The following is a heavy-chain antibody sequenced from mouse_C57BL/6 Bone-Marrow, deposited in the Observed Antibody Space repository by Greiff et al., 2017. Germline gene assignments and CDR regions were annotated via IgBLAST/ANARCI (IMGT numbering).Heavy chain of an antibody. CDR2: IWSDGST. J-gene: IGHJ4*01. D-gene: IGHD1-1*01. CDR1: GFSLTSYG. CDR3: ARHYYGSSYLYDYAMDY. V-gene: IGHV2-6-1*01. Sequence: QVQLKESGPGLVAPSQSLSITCTVSGFSLTSYGVHWVRQPPGKGLEWLVVIWSDGSTTYNSALKSRLSISKDNSKSQVFLKMNSLQTDDTAMYYCARHYYGSSYLYDYAMDYWGQGTSVTVSS.